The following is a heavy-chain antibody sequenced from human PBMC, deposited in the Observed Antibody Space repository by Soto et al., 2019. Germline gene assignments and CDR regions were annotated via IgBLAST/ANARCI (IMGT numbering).Heavy chain of an antibody. CDR1: GFTFSSYW. CDR3: GRGGSDSPMAPGY. D-gene: IGHD5-18*01. V-gene: IGHV3-74*01. CDR2: INPDGSAT. Sequence: GAALRLSCAASGFTFSSYWMHWVRQSPGKGLMWVSRINPDGSATNYADSVKGRFTISRDNAKNTLYLQMNSLRAEDTAVFYCGRGGSDSPMAPGYWGQGTLVTVSS. J-gene: IGHJ4*02.